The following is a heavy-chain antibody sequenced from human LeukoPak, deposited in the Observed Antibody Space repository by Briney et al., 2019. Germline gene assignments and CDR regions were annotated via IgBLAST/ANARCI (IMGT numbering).Heavy chain of an antibody. D-gene: IGHD2-2*01. J-gene: IGHJ4*02. V-gene: IGHV3-30*02. CDR1: GFTFSTYG. CDR3: ARYHCSSTSCYSEVSFDY. Sequence: PGGSLRLSCAASGFTFSTYGMHWVRQAPGKGLEWVAFIRYDGCNKYYADSVKGRFTISRDNSKSTLYLQMNSLRAEDTAVYYCARYHCSSTSCYSEVSFDYWGQGTLVTVSS. CDR2: IRYDGCNK.